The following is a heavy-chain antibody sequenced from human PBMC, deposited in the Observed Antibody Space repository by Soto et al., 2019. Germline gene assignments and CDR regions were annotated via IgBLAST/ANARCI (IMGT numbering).Heavy chain of an antibody. J-gene: IGHJ4*02. CDR2: INGDGTTT. CDR1: GFTFSSYA. V-gene: IGHV3-23*01. Sequence: GSLRLSCAASGFTFSSYAMSWVRQAPGKGLKWVSAINGDGTTTNYADSVEGRFTINPDTSKNQFSLQLNSVTPEDTAVYYCARDSSGFDYWGQGTLVTVSS. CDR3: ARDSSGFDY.